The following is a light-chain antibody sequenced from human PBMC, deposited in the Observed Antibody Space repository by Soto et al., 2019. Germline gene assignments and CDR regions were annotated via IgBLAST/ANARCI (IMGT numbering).Light chain of an antibody. CDR3: QQYNSYSVT. CDR2: KAS. Sequence: DIQMTQSPSTLSASVGDRVTITCLASQSISSWLAWYQQRPGKAPKLLIYKASTLETGVPSRFSGSASGTEFTHTISSLQPDDFATYYCQQYNSYSVTFGQGTKLEIK. V-gene: IGKV1-5*03. CDR1: QSISSW. J-gene: IGKJ2*01.